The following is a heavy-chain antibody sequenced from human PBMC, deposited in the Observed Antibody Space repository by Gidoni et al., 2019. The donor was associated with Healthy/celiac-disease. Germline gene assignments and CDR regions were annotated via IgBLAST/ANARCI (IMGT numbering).Heavy chain of an antibody. J-gene: IGHJ4*02. D-gene: IGHD6-13*01. CDR1: GGSISSYY. V-gene: IGHV4-59*01. Sequence: QVQLQESGPGLVKPSETLSLTCTVSGGSISSYYWSWLRQPPGKGLEWIGYIYYSGSTNYNPSLKSRVTISVDTAKNQFSLKLSSVTAADTAVYYCARETPSSSWDYWGQGTLVTVSS. CDR3: ARETPSSSWDY. CDR2: IYYSGST.